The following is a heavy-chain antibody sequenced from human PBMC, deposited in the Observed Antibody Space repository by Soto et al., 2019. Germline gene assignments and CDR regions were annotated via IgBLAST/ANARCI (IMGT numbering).Heavy chain of an antibody. V-gene: IGHV3-21*01. CDR1: GFTFSSYS. CDR3: ARDSGYSSSWYLSGMDV. J-gene: IGHJ6*02. Sequence: GGSLRLSCAASGFTFSSYSVNWVRQAPGKGLEWVSSISSSSSYIYYADSVKGRFTISRDNAKNSLYLQMNSLRAEDTAIYYCARDSGYSSSWYLSGMDVWGQGTTVTVSS. D-gene: IGHD6-13*01. CDR2: ISSSSSYI.